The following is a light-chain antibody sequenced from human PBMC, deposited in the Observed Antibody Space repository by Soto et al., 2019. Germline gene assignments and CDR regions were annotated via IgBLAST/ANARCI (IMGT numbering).Light chain of an antibody. J-gene: IGKJ1*01. CDR2: DAS. V-gene: IGKV1-17*01. CDR1: QGIRND. Sequence: IQMTQSPSSLSASVGDRVTITCRASQGIRNDLGWYQQKPGKAPKLLIPDASSLQSGVPSRFSGSGSGTEFTLTISSLQPDDFATYYCQHYNSYSEACGQGTKVDIK. CDR3: QHYNSYSEA.